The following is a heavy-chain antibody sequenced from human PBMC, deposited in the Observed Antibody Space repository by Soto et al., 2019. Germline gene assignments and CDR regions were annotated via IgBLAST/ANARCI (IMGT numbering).Heavy chain of an antibody. J-gene: IGHJ4*02. CDR1: VFTFRTYG. V-gene: IGHV3-30*18. Sequence: WWSLRLSCSASVFTFRTYGMHWFRQAPGKGLEWVAFISDDGSQKYYGDSVKGRFTISRDNSKNTLSLRMISLRTEDTSVYYCAKEAPGGWHFFDTWGQGTLVTVSS. CDR3: AKEAPGGWHFFDT. D-gene: IGHD6-19*01. CDR2: ISDDGSQK.